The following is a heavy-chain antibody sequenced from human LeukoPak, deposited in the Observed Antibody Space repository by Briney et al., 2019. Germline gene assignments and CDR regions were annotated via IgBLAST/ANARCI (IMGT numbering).Heavy chain of an antibody. CDR2: IYYSGST. V-gene: IGHV4-59*08. D-gene: IGHD3-3*01. Sequence: SETLSLTCTVSGGSISSHYWSWVRQPPGKGLEWIGYIYYSGSTTYTPSLKSRVTISLDTSKNQFSLKLSSVTAADTAVYYCARFKYDFWSGSRSYYFYGMDVWGQGTTVTVSS. J-gene: IGHJ6*02. CDR3: ARFKYDFWSGSRSYYFYGMDV. CDR1: GGSISSHY.